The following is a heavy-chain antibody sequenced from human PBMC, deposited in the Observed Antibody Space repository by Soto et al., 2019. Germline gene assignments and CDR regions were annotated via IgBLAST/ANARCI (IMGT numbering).Heavy chain of an antibody. CDR2: IFSNDEK. Sequence: QVTLKESGPVLVKPTETLTLTCTVSGFSLSNARMGVSWIRQPPGKALEWLAHIFSNDEKSYSTSLKSRLTISKDTSKSQVVLTMTNMDPVDTATYYCARMGAVAGTGWEYFAYWGQGTLVTVSS. CDR3: ARMGAVAGTGWEYFAY. CDR1: GFSLSNARMG. D-gene: IGHD6-19*01. V-gene: IGHV2-26*01. J-gene: IGHJ4*02.